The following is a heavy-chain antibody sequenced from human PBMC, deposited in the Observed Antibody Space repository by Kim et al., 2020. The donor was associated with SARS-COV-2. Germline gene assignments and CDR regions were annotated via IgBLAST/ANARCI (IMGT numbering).Heavy chain of an antibody. Sequence: STYYADSVKGRFTISRDNSKNTLYLQMNSLRAEDTAVYYCAKDKIQAFDIWGQGTMVTVSS. D-gene: IGHD1-1*01. V-gene: IGHV3-23*01. J-gene: IGHJ3*02. CDR3: AKDKIQAFDI. CDR2: ST.